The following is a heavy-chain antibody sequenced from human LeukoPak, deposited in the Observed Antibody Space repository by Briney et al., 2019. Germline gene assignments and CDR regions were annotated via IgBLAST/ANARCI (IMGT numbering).Heavy chain of an antibody. V-gene: IGHV3-43*01. D-gene: IGHD1-14*01. CDR3: ANERTLTFDY. Sequence: PGGSLRLSRAASGFSFDDYTMHWVRQAPGKGLEWLSLITRDGGTTYYADSVKGRFTISRDTRKNSLYLQMNNLRTEDTALYYCANERTLTFDYWGRGTLVTVSS. J-gene: IGHJ4*02. CDR2: ITRDGGTT. CDR1: GFSFDDYT.